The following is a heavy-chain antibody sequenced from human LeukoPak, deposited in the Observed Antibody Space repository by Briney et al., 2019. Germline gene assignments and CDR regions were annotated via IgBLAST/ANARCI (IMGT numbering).Heavy chain of an antibody. CDR1: GYTFTGYY. Sequence: GASVKVSCKASGYTFTGYYLHWVRQAPGQGLEWMGCVNPNSGDTNYAQKFQGSVTMTRDTSISTVYMELSRLRSDDTAVYYCARDLGNYYDSSGTFDYWGQGTLVTVSS. D-gene: IGHD3-22*01. CDR3: ARDLGNYYDSSGTFDY. V-gene: IGHV1-2*02. CDR2: VNPNSGDT. J-gene: IGHJ4*02.